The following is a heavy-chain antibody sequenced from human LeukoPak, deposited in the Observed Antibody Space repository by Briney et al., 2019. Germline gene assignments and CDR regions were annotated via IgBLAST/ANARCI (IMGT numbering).Heavy chain of an antibody. CDR1: GFTFSSYA. D-gene: IGHD6-19*01. CDR3: AKRIAVATFDC. J-gene: IGHJ4*02. CDR2: ISGTGGST. V-gene: IGHV3-23*01. Sequence: GGSLRLSCVASGFTFSSYAMSWVRQAPGKGLEWVSAISGTGGSTYYTDSVKGRFTISRDNSKNTLYLQMNSLRAEDTAEYYCAKRIAVATFDCWGQGTLVTVSS.